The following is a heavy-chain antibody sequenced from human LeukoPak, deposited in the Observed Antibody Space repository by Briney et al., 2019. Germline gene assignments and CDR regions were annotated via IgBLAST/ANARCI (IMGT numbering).Heavy chain of an antibody. V-gene: IGHV4-59*01. CDR1: GGSISSYY. CDR3: ARALYYYDSSGPLPLK. CDR2: IFYSGST. Sequence: PSETLSLTCTVSGGSISSYYWRWIRQPPGKGLEWTGYIFYSGSTNYNPSLKGRVTISVDTSKNQFSLNLSSVTAADTAVYYCARALYYYDSSGPLPLKWGQGTLVTVSS. D-gene: IGHD3-22*01. J-gene: IGHJ4*02.